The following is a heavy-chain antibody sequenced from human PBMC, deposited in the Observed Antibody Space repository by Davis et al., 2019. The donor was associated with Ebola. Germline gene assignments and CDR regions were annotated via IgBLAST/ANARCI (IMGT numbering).Heavy chain of an antibody. CDR1: GFTFSNYA. J-gene: IGHJ4*02. CDR3: AKGNRVTYQYDSGDDY. CDR2: ISGSGGNT. D-gene: IGHD3-22*01. Sequence: GESLKISCAASGFTFSNYAMSWVRQAPGKGLEWVSYISGSGGNTYYADSVKGRFTISRDNSKSTLYLQMNSPRVEDTAVYYCAKGNRVTYQYDSGDDYWGQGTLVTVSS. V-gene: IGHV3-23*01.